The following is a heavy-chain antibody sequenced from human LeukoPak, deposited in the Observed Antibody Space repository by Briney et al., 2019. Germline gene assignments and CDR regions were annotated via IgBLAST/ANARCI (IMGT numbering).Heavy chain of an antibody. Sequence: GGSLRLSCAASGFTFSSYAMSWVRQAPGKGLEWVSAISGSGGSTYYADSVKGRFTISRDSSKNTLYLQMNSLRAEDTAVYYCAKLARLFYDSSGYYLQPFDYWGQGTLVTVSS. V-gene: IGHV3-23*01. CDR3: AKLARLFYDSSGYYLQPFDY. CDR1: GFTFSSYA. D-gene: IGHD3-22*01. J-gene: IGHJ4*02. CDR2: ISGSGGST.